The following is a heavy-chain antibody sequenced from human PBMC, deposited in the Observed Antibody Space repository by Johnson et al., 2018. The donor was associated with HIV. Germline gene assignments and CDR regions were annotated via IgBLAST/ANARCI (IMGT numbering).Heavy chain of an antibody. V-gene: IGHV3-33*06. CDR1: GFIFSSYG. CDR3: AKDRYIQGASTGFDI. CDR2: IWYDGSNK. J-gene: IGHJ3*02. Sequence: QVQLVESGGGVVQPGRSLRLSCAASGFIFSSYGMHWVRQAPGKGLEWVAVIWYDGSNKYYADSVKGRFTISRDNSKNTRYLQMNILRSEDTDVYYCAKDRYIQGASTGFDIWGQGTMVTVSS. D-gene: IGHD2-8*02.